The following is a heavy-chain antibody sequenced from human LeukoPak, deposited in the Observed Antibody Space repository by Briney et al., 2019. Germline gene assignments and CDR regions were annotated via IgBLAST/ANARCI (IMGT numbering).Heavy chain of an antibody. V-gene: IGHV2-70*11. D-gene: IGHD2-15*01. CDR3: ARAGTGGGNCYYHYGMAV. Sequence: SGPALVKPTQTLTLTCTFSGFSLSTSGMCVSWIRQPPGKALEWLARIDWDDDKYYSTSLKTRLTISKDTSKNQVVLTMTNMDPVDTATYYCARAGTGGGNCYYHYGMAVWGQGTTVTVSS. J-gene: IGHJ6*02. CDR1: GFSLSTSGMC. CDR2: IDWDDDK.